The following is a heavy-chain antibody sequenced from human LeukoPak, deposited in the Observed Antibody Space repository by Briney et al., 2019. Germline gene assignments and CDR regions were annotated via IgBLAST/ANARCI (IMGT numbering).Heavy chain of an antibody. CDR1: GFTFSNYA. CDR2: ISASGGSS. CDR3: AKEMALGIAVAGFFDF. V-gene: IGHV3-23*01. D-gene: IGHD6-19*01. J-gene: IGHJ4*02. Sequence: GGSLRLSCAASGFTFSNYAINWVRQAPGKGLEWVSAISASGGSSYYADSVRDRFTIPRDNSKNMLYLKMSSLRAEDTAVYYCAKEMALGIAVAGFFDFWGQGTLVTVSS.